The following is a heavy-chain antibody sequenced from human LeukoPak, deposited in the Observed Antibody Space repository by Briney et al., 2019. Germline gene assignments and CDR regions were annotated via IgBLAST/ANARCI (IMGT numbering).Heavy chain of an antibody. J-gene: IGHJ2*01. CDR2: IYYSGST. D-gene: IGHD6-13*01. V-gene: IGHV4-59*01. CDR3: ARATPAAGIRYFDL. Sequence: SETLSLTCTVSGGSISGYYWSWIRQSPGKGLEWIAYIYYSGSTNYNPSLKSRVTISVDTSKNQFSLKLSSVTAADTAVYYCARATPAAGIRYFDLWGRGTLVTVSS. CDR1: GGSISGYY.